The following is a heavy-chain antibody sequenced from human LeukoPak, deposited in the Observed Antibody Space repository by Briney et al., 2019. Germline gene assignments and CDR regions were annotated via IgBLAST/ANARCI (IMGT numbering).Heavy chain of an antibody. CDR2: IYYSGST. Sequence: SETLSLTCTVSGGSISSGGYYWSWIRQHPGKGLEWIGYIYYSGSTYYKPSLKSRVTISADTSKNQFSLKLSSVTAADTAVYYCARVSEYYDSSGYYYFDYWGQGTLVTVSS. V-gene: IGHV4-31*03. CDR3: ARVSEYYDSSGYYYFDY. J-gene: IGHJ4*02. CDR1: GGSISSGGYY. D-gene: IGHD3-22*01.